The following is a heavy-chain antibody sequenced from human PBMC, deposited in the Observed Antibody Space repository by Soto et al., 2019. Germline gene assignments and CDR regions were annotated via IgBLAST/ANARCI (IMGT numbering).Heavy chain of an antibody. J-gene: IGHJ4*02. Sequence: EVHLLESGGALVQPGGSLRLSCAASGFCFSSYAMSWVRQAPGKGLDWVSAISGSGTKTHYADSVKGRFTISRDNSKNTLYLQMNSLRAEDTAVYYCAKDHPVIEVVKVFEYWGRGALVTVSS. CDR3: AKDHPVIEVVKVFEY. CDR2: ISGSGTKT. CDR1: GFCFSSYA. V-gene: IGHV3-23*01. D-gene: IGHD3-22*01.